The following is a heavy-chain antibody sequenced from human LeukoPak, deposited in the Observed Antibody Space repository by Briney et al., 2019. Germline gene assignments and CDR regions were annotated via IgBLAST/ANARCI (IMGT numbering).Heavy chain of an antibody. CDR3: AREYRTISGVVIRPLDY. D-gene: IGHD3-3*01. Sequence: GGSLRLSCAASGFTFSSYWMSWVRQAPGKGLEWMANIKQDGSEKYYVDSVKGRFTISRDNAKNSLYLQMNSLRAEDTAVYYCAREYRTISGVVIRPLDYWGQGTLVTVSS. CDR2: IKQDGSEK. J-gene: IGHJ4*02. CDR1: GFTFSSYW. V-gene: IGHV3-7*01.